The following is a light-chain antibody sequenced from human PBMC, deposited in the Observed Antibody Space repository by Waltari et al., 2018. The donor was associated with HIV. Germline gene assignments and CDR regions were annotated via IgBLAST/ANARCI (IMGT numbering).Light chain of an antibody. CDR2: DVS. J-gene: IGLJ2*01. CDR1: SSDVGGSNY. Sequence: QSALTQPASVSGSPGQSIPISCTGTSSDVGGSNYVSWYQQHPGKAPKRMIYDVSNRPSGVSNRFSGSKSGNTASLTISGLQAEDEADYYCSSYTSSSTRVFGGGTKLTVL. V-gene: IGLV2-14*01. CDR3: SSYTSSSTRV.